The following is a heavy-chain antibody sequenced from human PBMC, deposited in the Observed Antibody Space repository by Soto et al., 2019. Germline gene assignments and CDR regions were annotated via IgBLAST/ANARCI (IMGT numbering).Heavy chain of an antibody. CDR1: GGSISSSSYY. Sequence: PSETLSLTCTVSGGSISSSSYYWGWIRQPPGKGLEWIGSIYYSGSTYYNPSLKSRVTISVDTSKNQFSLKLSSVTAADTAVYYCARQGGTHRGSTNWFDPWGQGTLVTVYS. V-gene: IGHV4-39*01. J-gene: IGHJ5*02. CDR3: ARQGGTHRGSTNWFDP. D-gene: IGHD3-16*01. CDR2: IYYSGST.